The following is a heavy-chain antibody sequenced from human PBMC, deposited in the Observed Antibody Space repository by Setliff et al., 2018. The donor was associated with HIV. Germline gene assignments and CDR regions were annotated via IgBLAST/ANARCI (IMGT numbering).Heavy chain of an antibody. CDR2: IKSKTDGGTT. J-gene: IGHJ4*02. Sequence: LSLTCAASGFTFSSYEMDWFRQAPGKGLEWVGRIKSKTDGGTTDYAAPVKGRFTISRDDSKNTLYLQMNSLKIEDTAVYYCTTGTRLVDWGQGALVTVSS. V-gene: IGHV3-15*01. D-gene: IGHD2-21*01. CDR3: TTGTRLVD. CDR1: GFTFSSYE.